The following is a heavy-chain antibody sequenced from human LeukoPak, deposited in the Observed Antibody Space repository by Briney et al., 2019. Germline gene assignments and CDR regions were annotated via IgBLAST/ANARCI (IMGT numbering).Heavy chain of an antibody. J-gene: IGHJ3*02. CDR2: IIPILGIA. CDR1: GGTFSSYA. V-gene: IGHV1-69*04. D-gene: IGHD6-6*01. CDR3: ASRSSSSPASAFDI. Sequence: SVKVSCKASGGTFSSYAISWVRQAPGQGLEWTGRIIPILGIANYAQKFQGRVTITADKSTSTAYMELSSLRSEDTAVYYCASRSSSSPASAFDIWGQGTMVTVSS.